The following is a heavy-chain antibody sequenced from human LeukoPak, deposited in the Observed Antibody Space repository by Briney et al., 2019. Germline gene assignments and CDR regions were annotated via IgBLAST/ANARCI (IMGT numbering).Heavy chain of an antibody. Sequence: SETLSLTCTVSGGSISSSSYYWGWIRQPPGKGLEWIGSIYYSGSTYYNPSLKSRVTISVDTSKNQFSLKLSSVTAADTAVYYCARDRVVVVVAASHFDYWGQGTLVTVSS. CDR2: IYYSGST. CDR3: ARDRVVVVVAASHFDY. D-gene: IGHD2-15*01. V-gene: IGHV4-39*07. J-gene: IGHJ4*02. CDR1: GGSISSSSYY.